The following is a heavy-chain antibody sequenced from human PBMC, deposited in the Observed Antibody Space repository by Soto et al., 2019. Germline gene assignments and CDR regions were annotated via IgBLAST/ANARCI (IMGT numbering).Heavy chain of an antibody. J-gene: IGHJ6*02. CDR1: GFTFSNYA. D-gene: IGHD2-8*02. CDR2: SGGGGGTT. V-gene: IGHV3-23*01. CDR3: ARDWTGNTCPCLDV. Sequence: EVQLWESGGGLVQPAGSLRLSGTASGFTFSNYALTWIRQSPGKGLEWVSTSGGGGGTTYYADSVKGRFTISRDNSKNTLSLQMSSLRVEDTAIYYCARDWTGNTCPCLDVWGQGTTVSVSS.